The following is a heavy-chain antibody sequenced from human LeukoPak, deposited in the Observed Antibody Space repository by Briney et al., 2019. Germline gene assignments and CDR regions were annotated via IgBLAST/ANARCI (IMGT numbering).Heavy chain of an antibody. D-gene: IGHD3-16*01. V-gene: IGHV4-59*13. CDR2: ISYSGST. Sequence: KPSETLSLTCTVSGGSFSNYYCNWIRQPPGKGLEWIGYISYSGSTNYNPSLKSRVTISVDTFKHQFSLKLSSTTAADTAVYYCARGLNWFDYWGQGTLVTVSS. CDR1: GGSFSNYY. J-gene: IGHJ5*01. CDR3: ARGLNWFDY.